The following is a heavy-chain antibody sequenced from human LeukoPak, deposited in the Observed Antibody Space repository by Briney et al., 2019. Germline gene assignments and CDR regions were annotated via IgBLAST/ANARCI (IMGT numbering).Heavy chain of an antibody. D-gene: IGHD3-10*01. J-gene: IGHJ4*02. CDR3: ARDAYGAGSYGFDY. CDR2: ISSSSSYI. CDR1: GFTLTIYS. V-gene: IGHV3-21*01. Sequence: GGSLRLSCAASGFTLTIYSMNWVRQAPGKGLECVSSISSSSSYIDYADSVKGRFTISRDNAKNSLYLQMNSLRAEDTAVYYCARDAYGAGSYGFDYWGQGTLVTVSS.